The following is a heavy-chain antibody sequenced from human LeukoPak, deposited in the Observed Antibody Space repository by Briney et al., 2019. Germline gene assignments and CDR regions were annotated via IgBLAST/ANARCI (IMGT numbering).Heavy chain of an antibody. Sequence: PGGSLRLSCAASGLTFSSYAMSWVRQAPGKGLEWVGFIRSKRYGGTTEYAASVKGRFTISRDDSKSIAYLQVNSLKTEDTAVYYCTRGDYYNSSGYYLLFDYWGQGTLVTVSS. V-gene: IGHV3-49*04. J-gene: IGHJ4*02. CDR2: IRSKRYGGTT. CDR1: GLTFSSYA. D-gene: IGHD3-22*01. CDR3: TRGDYYNSSGYYLLFDY.